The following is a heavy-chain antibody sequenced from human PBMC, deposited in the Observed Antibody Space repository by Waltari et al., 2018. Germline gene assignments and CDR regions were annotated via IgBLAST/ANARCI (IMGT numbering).Heavy chain of an antibody. D-gene: IGHD3-9*01. CDR2: MNSDGSIR. CDR3: TRDFDAPGGY. J-gene: IGHJ4*02. V-gene: IGHV3-74*03. CDR1: GFTFSFHW. Sequence: QLVESGGGLVQPGGSLRLSCAASGFTFSFHWSHWVRQAPGKGLVCVSRMNSDGSIRQYAYSVSGRFTISRDNTKNTLYLQMNSLRTEDTAFYYCTRDFDAPGGYWGQGTLVTVSS.